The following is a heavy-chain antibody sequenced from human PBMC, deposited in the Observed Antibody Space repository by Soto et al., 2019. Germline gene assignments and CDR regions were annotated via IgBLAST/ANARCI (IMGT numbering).Heavy chain of an antibody. Sequence: ASAKVSCKASGYTLPNFGLSWVRQAPGQGLEWMGCISAYNANTNYAQKFQGRVTMTTDTSTSTAFMELRGLRSDDTAVYYCARENSGSYHRHFDYWGQGTLVTVSS. CDR1: GYTLPNFG. D-gene: IGHD1-26*01. CDR3: ARENSGSYHRHFDY. J-gene: IGHJ4*01. V-gene: IGHV1-18*01. CDR2: ISAYNANT.